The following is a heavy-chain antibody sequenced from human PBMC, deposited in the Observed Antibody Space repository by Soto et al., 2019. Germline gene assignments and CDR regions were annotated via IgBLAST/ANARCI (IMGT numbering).Heavy chain of an antibody. CDR3: AREACSGGNCFYFGPDY. CDR2: IKSDGSST. V-gene: IGHV3-74*01. CDR1: GITFSSYW. J-gene: IGHJ4*02. D-gene: IGHD2-15*01. Sequence: GGSPRLSCAASGITFSSYWMHWVHQAPGKGLVWVSRIKSDGSSTSYADSVKGRFTISRDNAKNTLYLQMNSLRAEDTAVYYCAREACSGGNCFYFGPDYWGQGTLVTVSS.